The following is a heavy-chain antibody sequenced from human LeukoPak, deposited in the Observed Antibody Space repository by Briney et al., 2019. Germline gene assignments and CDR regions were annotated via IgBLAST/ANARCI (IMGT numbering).Heavy chain of an antibody. CDR2: IYYSGST. CDR3: ARRLTYYYDSSGYYYGPDDAFDI. J-gene: IGHJ3*02. Sequence: SETLSLTCAVSGGSISSSNWWSWVRQPPGKGLEWIGSIYYSGSTYYNPSLKSRVTISVDTSKNQFSLKLSSVTAADTAVYYCARRLTYYYDSSGYYYGPDDAFDIWGQGTMVTVSS. D-gene: IGHD3-22*01. CDR1: GGSISSSNW. V-gene: IGHV4-39*01.